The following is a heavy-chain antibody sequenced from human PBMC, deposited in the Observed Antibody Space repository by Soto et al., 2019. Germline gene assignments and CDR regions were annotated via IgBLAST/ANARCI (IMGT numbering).Heavy chain of an antibody. V-gene: IGHV1-3*01. CDR1: GYTFTSYA. CDR2: INAGDGNT. Sequence: ASVKVSCKASGYTFTSYAMHWVRQAPGQRLEWMGWINAGDGNTKYAQKFQGRVTMTEDTSTDTAYMELSSLRSEDTAVYYCAKRYCSGGSCGYGMDVWGQGTTVTVSS. CDR3: AKRYCSGGSCGYGMDV. J-gene: IGHJ6*02. D-gene: IGHD2-15*01.